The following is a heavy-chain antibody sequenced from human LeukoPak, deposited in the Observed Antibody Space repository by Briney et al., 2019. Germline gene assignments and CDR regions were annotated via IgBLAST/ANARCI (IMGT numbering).Heavy chain of an antibody. V-gene: IGHV1-69*04. CDR2: IIPILGIA. CDR1: GGTFSSYA. CDR3: ARAPYLGYCSSTSCYVLDY. Sequence: SVKVSCKVSGGTFSSYAISWVRQAPGQGLEWMGRIIPILGIANYAQKFQGRVTITADKSTSTAYMALSSLRSEDTAVYYCARAPYLGYCSSTSCYVLDYWGQGTLVTVSS. D-gene: IGHD2-2*01. J-gene: IGHJ4*02.